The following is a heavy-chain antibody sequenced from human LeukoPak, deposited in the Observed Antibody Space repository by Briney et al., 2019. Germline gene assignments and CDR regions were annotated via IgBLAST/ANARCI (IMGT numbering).Heavy chain of an antibody. J-gene: IGHJ4*02. Sequence: SETLSLTCTVSGGSISSSSYYWGWIRQPPGKGLEWIGRIYTSGSTDYNPSLKSRVTISVDTSKDQFSLKLSSVTAADTAVYYCARVGGDFDYWGQGTLVTVSS. D-gene: IGHD3-16*01. CDR1: GGSISSSSYY. V-gene: IGHV4-39*07. CDR2: IYTSGST. CDR3: ARVGGDFDY.